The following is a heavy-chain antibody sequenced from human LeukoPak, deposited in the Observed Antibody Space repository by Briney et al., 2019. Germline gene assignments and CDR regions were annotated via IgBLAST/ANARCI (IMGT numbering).Heavy chain of an antibody. Sequence: SETLSLTCAVSGDSISSHNWWTWVRQSPGQGLEWIGEINHSGSTNYSPSLKSRVTISVDTSKNQFSLRLSSVTAADTAVYYCARVSSRRLPPTYSYDRRNYFDYWGQGTLVTVSS. V-gene: IGHV4-4*02. CDR1: GDSISSHNW. CDR3: ARVSSRRLPPTYSYDRRNYFDY. D-gene: IGHD3-22*01. CDR2: INHSGST. J-gene: IGHJ4*02.